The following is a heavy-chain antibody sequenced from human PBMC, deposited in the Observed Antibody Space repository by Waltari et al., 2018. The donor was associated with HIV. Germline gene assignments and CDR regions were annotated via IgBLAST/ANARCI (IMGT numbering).Heavy chain of an antibody. J-gene: IGHJ4*02. Sequence: QLQLQESGPGLVKPSETLSLTCTVSGGSISSSSYYWGWIRQPPGKGLGWIGSIYYTGSTYYNPSLKSRVTISVDTSKNQFSLKLSSVTAADTAVYYCARRNYDSSGYYLGEFDYWGQGTLVTVSS. D-gene: IGHD3-22*01. CDR2: IYYTGST. V-gene: IGHV4-39*01. CDR3: ARRNYDSSGYYLGEFDY. CDR1: GGSISSSSYY.